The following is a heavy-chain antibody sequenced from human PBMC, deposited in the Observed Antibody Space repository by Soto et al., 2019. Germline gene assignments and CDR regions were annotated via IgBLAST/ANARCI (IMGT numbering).Heavy chain of an antibody. CDR1: GYTFTSYG. D-gene: IGHD1-1*01. J-gene: IGHJ6*02. V-gene: IGHV1-18*01. CDR3: ASGTGTTYGYYYYGMDV. CDR2: ISAYNGNT. Sequence: GASVKVSCKASGYTFTSYGISWVRQAPGQGLEWMGWISAYNGNTNYAQKLQGRVTMTTDTSTSTAYMELRSLRSDDTAVYYCASGTGTTYGYYYYGMDVWGQGTTVTVSS.